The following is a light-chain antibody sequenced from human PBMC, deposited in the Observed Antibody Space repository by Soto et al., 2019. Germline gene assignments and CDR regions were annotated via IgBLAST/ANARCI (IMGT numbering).Light chain of an antibody. Sequence: NQLKQSPSSLSASVGDRVTITCRASQGMNSYLAWYQQKPGKAPKVLIYAASTLQSGVPSRCSGSGSWTDFTLTINNLQPEDFATYYCPQLNTYPLSFGVGTKLDIK. J-gene: IGKJ4*01. CDR1: QGMNSY. CDR3: PQLNTYPLS. CDR2: AAS. V-gene: IGKV1-9*01.